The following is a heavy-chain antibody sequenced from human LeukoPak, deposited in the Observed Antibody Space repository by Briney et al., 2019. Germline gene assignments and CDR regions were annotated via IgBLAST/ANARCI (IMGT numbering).Heavy chain of an antibody. V-gene: IGHV1-69*06. J-gene: IGHJ6*03. CDR1: GGTFSSYA. D-gene: IGHD3-3*01. CDR2: IIPIFGTA. CDR3: AKSEMGIFGVGFYYYYMDV. Sequence: GASVKVSCKASGGTFSSYAISWVRQAPGQGLEWMGGIIPIFGTANYAQKFQGRVTITADKSTSTAYMELSSLRSEDTAVYYCAKSEMGIFGVGFYYYYMDVWGKGTTVTVSS.